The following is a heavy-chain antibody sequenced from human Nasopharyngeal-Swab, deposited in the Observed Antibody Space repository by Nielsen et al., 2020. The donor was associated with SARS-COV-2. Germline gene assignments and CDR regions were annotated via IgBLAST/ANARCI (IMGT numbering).Heavy chain of an antibody. J-gene: IGHJ4*02. CDR3: AKESLRREMATMSAHDY. D-gene: IGHD5-24*01. Sequence: LSLTCAASGFTFSSYAMSWVRQAPGKGLEWVSAISGSGGSTYYADSVKGRFTISRDNSKNTLYLQMNSLRAEDTAVYYCAKESLRREMATMSAHDYWGQGTLATVSS. V-gene: IGHV3-23*01. CDR1: GFTFSSYA. CDR2: ISGSGGST.